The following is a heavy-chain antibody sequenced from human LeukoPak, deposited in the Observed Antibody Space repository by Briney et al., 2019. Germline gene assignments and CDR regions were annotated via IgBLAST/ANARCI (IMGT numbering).Heavy chain of an antibody. CDR3: ARDLGRNSQYYYYYYMDV. J-gene: IGHJ6*03. V-gene: IGHV1-18*01. D-gene: IGHD1-14*01. Sequence: GASVKVSCKASGYTFTSYGISWVRQAPGQGLEWMGWISAYNGNTNYAQKLQGRVTMTTDTSTSTAYMELRSLRSDDTAVYYCARDLGRNSQYYYYYYMDVWGKGTTVTVSS. CDR1: GYTFTSYG. CDR2: ISAYNGNT.